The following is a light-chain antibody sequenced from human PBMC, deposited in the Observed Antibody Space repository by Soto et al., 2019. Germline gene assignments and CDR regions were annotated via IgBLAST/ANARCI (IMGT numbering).Light chain of an antibody. V-gene: IGKV1-5*03. Sequence: DIQMTQSPSTLSASVGDRVTITCRASQSVDSWLAWYQQKPGKAPKLLIYKASSLESGVPSRFSGSGSGTEFTLTISSLQPDDFGTYYCQQYNTYRTFGQGTKVDIK. CDR1: QSVDSW. CDR3: QQYNTYRT. J-gene: IGKJ1*01. CDR2: KAS.